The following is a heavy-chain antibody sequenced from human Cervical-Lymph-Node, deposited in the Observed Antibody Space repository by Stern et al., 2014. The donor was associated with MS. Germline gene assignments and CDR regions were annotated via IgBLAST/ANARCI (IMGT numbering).Heavy chain of an antibody. V-gene: IGHV1-69*06. Sequence: QVQLVQSGAEVKKPGSSVKVSCEASGGSFNTFALSWVRQAPGQGLEWMGAIITLFGTTHYAQKFQGRVTITADRSTSTVYMELSSLRSEDTAVYFCALTSPAVVTPLNWFDPWGQGTLVTVSS. CDR2: IITLFGTT. CDR1: GGSFNTFA. CDR3: ALTSPAVVTPLNWFDP. J-gene: IGHJ5*02. D-gene: IGHD4-23*01.